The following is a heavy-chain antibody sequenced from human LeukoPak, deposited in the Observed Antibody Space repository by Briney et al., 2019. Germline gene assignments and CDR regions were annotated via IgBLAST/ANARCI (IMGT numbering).Heavy chain of an antibody. V-gene: IGHV1-18*01. CDR3: ARGIYYDSSGYLVLVGYFDY. D-gene: IGHD3-22*01. CDR2: ISAYNGNT. J-gene: IGHJ4*02. Sequence: GASVKVSCKASGYTFTSYGISWVRQAPGQGLEWMGWISAYNGNTNYAQKLQGRVTMTTDTSTSTAYMELRSLRSDDTAVYYCARGIYYDSSGYLVLVGYFDYWGQGTLVTVSS. CDR1: GYTFTSYG.